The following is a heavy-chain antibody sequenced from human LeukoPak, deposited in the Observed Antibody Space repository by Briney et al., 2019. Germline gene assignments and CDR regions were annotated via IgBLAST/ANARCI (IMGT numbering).Heavy chain of an antibody. CDR3: ARHGTVSSESYFDY. V-gene: IGHV4-59*08. Sequence: PSETLSLTCSVSGGSVSSYYWSWIRQSPGKGLEWIGYIHNSGRTNYNPSLKSRVTGFVDTSKNQVSLRLSTVTAADTAVYYCARHGTVSSESYFDYWGQGALVTVSS. CDR1: GGSVSSYY. CDR2: IHNSGRT. D-gene: IGHD1-26*01. J-gene: IGHJ4*02.